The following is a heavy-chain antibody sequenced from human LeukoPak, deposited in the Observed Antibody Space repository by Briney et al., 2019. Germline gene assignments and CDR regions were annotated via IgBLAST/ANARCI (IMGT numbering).Heavy chain of an antibody. CDR3: AREYSSSVNYYYYYYMDV. CDR1: GYTLTSYG. Sequence: ASVKVSCKASGYTLTSYGLSWVRQAPGQGLEWMGWISAYNGNTNYAQKLQGRVTMTTDTSTSTAYMELRSLRSDDTAVYYCAREYSSSVNYYYYYYMDVWGKGTTVTVSS. V-gene: IGHV1-18*04. J-gene: IGHJ6*03. CDR2: ISAYNGNT. D-gene: IGHD6-6*01.